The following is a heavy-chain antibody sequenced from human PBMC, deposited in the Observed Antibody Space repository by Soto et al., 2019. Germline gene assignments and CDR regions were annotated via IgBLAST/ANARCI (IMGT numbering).Heavy chain of an antibody. CDR2: IGAYNGDT. V-gene: IGHV1-18*01. J-gene: IGHJ4*02. D-gene: IGHD1-1*01. Sequence: QVQLVQSGGEVKKPGASVKVSCKASGYTFSNYAITWVRQAPGQGLEWMGWIGAYNGDTNYAQKFLGRVTMTTDTYTSTAYMELRSLRSDDTAVYYCVTDLMGGHNVDYWGQGTLVTVSS. CDR1: GYTFSNYA. CDR3: VTDLMGGHNVDY.